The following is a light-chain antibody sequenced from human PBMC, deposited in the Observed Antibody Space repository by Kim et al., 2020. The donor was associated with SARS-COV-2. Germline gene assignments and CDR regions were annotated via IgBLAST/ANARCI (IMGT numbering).Light chain of an antibody. CDR3: LQDYIYPLT. Sequence: ASVGDRVTITCQASQAVRNDVGWYQQKAGKAPKLLMYAASTLHSGVPSRFGGSGSDTDFTLTITNLQPEDSATYYCLQDYIYPLTFGGGTKVDIK. J-gene: IGKJ4*01. V-gene: IGKV1-6*01. CDR2: AAS. CDR1: QAVRND.